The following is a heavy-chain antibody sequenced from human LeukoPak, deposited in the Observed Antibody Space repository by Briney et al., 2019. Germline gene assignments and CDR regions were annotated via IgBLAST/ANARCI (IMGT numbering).Heavy chain of an antibody. CDR1: GGSFSGYY. D-gene: IGHD3-3*01. Sequence: SETLSLTCAVYGGSFSGYYWSWIRQPPGKGLEWIGEINHSGSTNYNPSLKSRVTISVDTSKNQFSLKLSSVTAADTAVYYCARGGLRFLEWTFDYWGQGTLVTVSS. CDR2: INHSGST. J-gene: IGHJ4*02. CDR3: ARGGLRFLEWTFDY. V-gene: IGHV4-34*01.